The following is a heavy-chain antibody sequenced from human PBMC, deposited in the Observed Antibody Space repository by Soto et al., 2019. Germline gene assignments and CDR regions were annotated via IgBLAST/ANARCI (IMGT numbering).Heavy chain of an antibody. CDR1: GGSFSGYY. CDR2: INHSGST. CDR3: ARGRGNYYGSGRNSYYYYGMDV. Sequence: SETLSLTCAVYGGSFSGYYWSWIRQPPGKGLEWIGEINHSGSTNYNPSLKSRVTISVDTSKNQFSLKLSSVTAADTAVYYCARGRGNYYGSGRNSYYYYGMDVWGQGTTVTVSS. V-gene: IGHV4-34*01. D-gene: IGHD3-10*01. J-gene: IGHJ6*02.